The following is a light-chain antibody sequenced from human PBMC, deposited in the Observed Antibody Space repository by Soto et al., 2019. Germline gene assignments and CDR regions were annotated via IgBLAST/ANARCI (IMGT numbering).Light chain of an antibody. CDR1: SSDVGRYDY. J-gene: IGLJ1*01. CDR2: DVT. CDR3: SSYTATSTLPI. Sequence: QSVLTQPRSVSGSPGQSVTISCTGTSSDVGRYDYVSWYQQHPGKAPKLIVYDVTERPSGVPDRFSGSKSGNTASLTISGLQAEDEADYSCSSYTATSTLPIFGTGTKVTVL. V-gene: IGLV2-11*01.